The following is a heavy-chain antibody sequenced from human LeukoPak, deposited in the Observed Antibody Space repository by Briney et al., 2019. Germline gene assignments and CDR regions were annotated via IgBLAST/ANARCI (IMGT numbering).Heavy chain of an antibody. V-gene: IGHV4-61*02. CDR3: ARTWIQLWSDAFDI. CDR2: IYTSGST. Sequence: SQTLSLTCTVSGGSISSGSYYWSWIRQPAGKGLEWIGRIYTSGSTNYNPSLKSRVTISVDTSKNQFSLKLSSVTAADTAVYYCARTWIQLWSDAFDIWGQGTMVTVSS. D-gene: IGHD5-18*01. J-gene: IGHJ3*02. CDR1: GGSISSGSYY.